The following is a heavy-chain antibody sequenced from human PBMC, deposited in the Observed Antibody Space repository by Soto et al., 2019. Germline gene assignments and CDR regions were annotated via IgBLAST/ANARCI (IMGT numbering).Heavy chain of an antibody. D-gene: IGHD3-16*02. CDR3: ARGQLYGGVFGRSDY. V-gene: IGHV4-4*02. CDR2: IYHSGST. CDR1: GGSISSSNW. Sequence: PSETLSLTCAVSGGSISSSNWWSWVRQPPGKGLEWIGEIYHSGSTNYNPSLKSRVTISVDKSKNQFSLKLSSVTAADTAVYYCARGQLYGGVFGRSDYWGQGTLVTVSS. J-gene: IGHJ4*02.